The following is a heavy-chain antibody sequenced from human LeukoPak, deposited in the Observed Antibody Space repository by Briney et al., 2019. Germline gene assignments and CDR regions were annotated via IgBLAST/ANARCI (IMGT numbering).Heavy chain of an antibody. CDR2: IIPIFGTA. V-gene: IGHV1-69*13. J-gene: IGHJ4*02. Sequence: ASVKVSCKASGGTCSSYAISWVRQAPGQGLEWMGGIIPIFGTANYAQKFQGRVTITADESTSTAYMELSSLRSEDTAVYYCARDPGYYDSSGYANWGQGTLVTVSS. CDR1: GGTCSSYA. CDR3: ARDPGYYDSSGYAN. D-gene: IGHD3-22*01.